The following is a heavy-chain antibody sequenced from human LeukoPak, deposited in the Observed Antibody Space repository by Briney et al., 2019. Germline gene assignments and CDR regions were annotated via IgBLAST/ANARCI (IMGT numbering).Heavy chain of an antibody. CDR2: IYYSGST. V-gene: IGHV4-39*07. J-gene: IGHJ4*02. CDR3: ARVLRREDYYDSIDPDY. CDR1: GGSISSSSYY. D-gene: IGHD3-22*01. Sequence: SETLSLTCTVSGGSISSSSYYWGWIRQPPGKGLEWIGSIYYSGSTYYNPSLKSRVTISVDTSKNQFSLKLSSVTAADTAVYYCARVLRREDYYDSIDPDYWGQGTLVTVSS.